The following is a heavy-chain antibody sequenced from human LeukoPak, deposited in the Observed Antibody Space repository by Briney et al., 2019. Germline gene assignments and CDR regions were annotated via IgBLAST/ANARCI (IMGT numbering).Heavy chain of an antibody. D-gene: IGHD3-16*02. V-gene: IGHV3-74*01. J-gene: IGHJ4*02. Sequence: GGSLRLPCAASGFTFSSYWMHWVRQAPGKGLVWVSRINSDGSSTSYADSVKGLFTISRDNAKNTLYLQMNSLRAEDTAVYYCARADYDYVWGSYQDLYYFDYWGQGTLVTVSS. CDR2: INSDGSST. CDR3: ARADYDYVWGSYQDLYYFDY. CDR1: GFTFSSYW.